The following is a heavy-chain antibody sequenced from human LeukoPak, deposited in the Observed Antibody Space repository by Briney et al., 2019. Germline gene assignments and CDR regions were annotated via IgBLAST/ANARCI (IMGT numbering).Heavy chain of an antibody. Sequence: GGSLRLSCAASGFTFSNYWMHWVRQAPGKGLVWVSRINSDGSSTSYADSVKGRFTISRDNAKNSLYLQMNSLRAEDTAVYYCARVTMVRGLPGGMDVWGQGTTVTVSS. D-gene: IGHD3-10*01. CDR1: GFTFSNYW. J-gene: IGHJ6*02. CDR3: ARVTMVRGLPGGMDV. CDR2: INSDGSST. V-gene: IGHV3-74*01.